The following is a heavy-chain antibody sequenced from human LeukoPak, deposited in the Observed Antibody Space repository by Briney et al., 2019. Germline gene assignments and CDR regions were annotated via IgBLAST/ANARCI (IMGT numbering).Heavy chain of an antibody. CDR2: IYYSGST. D-gene: IGHD1-1*01. J-gene: IGHJ4*02. CDR3: AEGGMFTRNVIDY. V-gene: IGHV4-39*01. Sequence: SETLSLTCTVSGGSISSSSYYWGWIRQPPGKGLEWIGSIYYSGSTYYNPSLKSRVTISVDTSKNQFSLKLSSVTAADTAVYYCAEGGMFTRNVIDYWGQGTLVTVSS. CDR1: GGSISSSSYY.